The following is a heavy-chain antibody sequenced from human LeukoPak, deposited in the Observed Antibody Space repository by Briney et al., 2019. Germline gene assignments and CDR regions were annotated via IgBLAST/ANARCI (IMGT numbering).Heavy chain of an antibody. CDR1: GYTFTGYY. CDR2: INPNSGGT. CDR3: ATGGSGGAFDI. D-gene: IGHD1-26*01. Sequence: ASVKVSCKASGYTFTGYYMHWVRQAPGQGLEWMGWINPNSGGTNYAQKFQGRVTITEDTSTDTAYMELSSLRSEDTAVYYCATGGSGGAFDIWGQGTMVTVSS. J-gene: IGHJ3*02. V-gene: IGHV1-2*02.